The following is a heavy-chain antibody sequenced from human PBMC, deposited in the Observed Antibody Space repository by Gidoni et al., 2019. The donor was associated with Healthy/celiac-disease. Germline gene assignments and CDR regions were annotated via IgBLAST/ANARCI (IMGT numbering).Heavy chain of an antibody. J-gene: IGHJ6*02. Sequence: QVQLVQSGAEVKKPGSSVKVSCKASGGTFSSYAISWVRQAPGQGLEWLGGIIPIFGTANYAQKFQGRVTITADESTSTAYMELSSLRSEDTAVYYCARAQRYFERGGEAGMDVWGQGTTVTVSS. CDR3: ARAQRYFERGGEAGMDV. D-gene: IGHD3-9*01. CDR2: IIPIFGTA. CDR1: GGTFSSYA. V-gene: IGHV1-69*01.